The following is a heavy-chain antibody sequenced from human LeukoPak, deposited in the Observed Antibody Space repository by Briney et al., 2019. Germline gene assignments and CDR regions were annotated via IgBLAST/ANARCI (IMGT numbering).Heavy chain of an antibody. CDR1: GFTFSSYA. J-gene: IGHJ4*02. V-gene: IGHV3-23*01. D-gene: IGHD2-2*01. Sequence: AGGSLRLSCAASGFTFSSYAMSWVRQAPGKGLEWVSAISGSGGSTYYADSVKGRFTISRDNSKNTLYLQMNSLRAEVTDVYYCATDRYCSSTSCLFDYWGQGTLVTVSS. CDR3: ATDRYCSSTSCLFDY. CDR2: ISGSGGST.